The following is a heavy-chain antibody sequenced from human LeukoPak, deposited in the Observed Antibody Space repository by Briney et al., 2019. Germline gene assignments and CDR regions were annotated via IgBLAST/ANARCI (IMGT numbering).Heavy chain of an antibody. CDR2: INHSGST. Sequence: SETLSLTCAVYGGSFSGYYWSWIRQPPGKGPEWIGEINHSGSTNYNPSLKSRVTISVDTSKNQFSLKLSSVTAADTAVYYCARDLYGDRDYWGQGTLVTVSS. J-gene: IGHJ4*02. D-gene: IGHD4-17*01. V-gene: IGHV4-34*01. CDR3: ARDLYGDRDY. CDR1: GGSFSGYY.